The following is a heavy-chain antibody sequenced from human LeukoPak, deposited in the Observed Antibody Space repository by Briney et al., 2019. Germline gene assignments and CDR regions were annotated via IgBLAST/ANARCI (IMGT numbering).Heavy chain of an antibody. J-gene: IGHJ5*02. Sequence: GASVKVSCKASGYTFSSYGIGWVRQAPGQGLEWMGWISGYNGKTDYTQKLQGRVTMTTDTSTSTAYMELRSLRSDDTAVYYCARSALKPYYYDSSGYYRPFDPWGQGTLVTVSS. CDR3: ARSALKPYYYDSSGYYRPFDP. CDR2: ISGYNGKT. V-gene: IGHV1-18*01. D-gene: IGHD3-22*01. CDR1: GYTFSSYG.